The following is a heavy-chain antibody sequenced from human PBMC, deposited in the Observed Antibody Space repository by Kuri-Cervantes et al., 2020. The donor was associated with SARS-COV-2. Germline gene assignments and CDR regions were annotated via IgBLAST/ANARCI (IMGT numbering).Heavy chain of an antibody. D-gene: IGHD5-24*01. CDR1: GGSVSSGSYY. Sequence: SETLSLTCTVSGGSVSSGSYYWSWIRQPPGKGLEWIGYIYYSGSTNYNPSLKSRVTISVDTSKNQFSLKLSPVTAADTAVYYCARDLGSGRWLQSPNAFDIWGQGTMVTVSS. CDR3: ARDLGSGRWLQSPNAFDI. CDR2: IYYSGST. J-gene: IGHJ3*02. V-gene: IGHV4-61*01.